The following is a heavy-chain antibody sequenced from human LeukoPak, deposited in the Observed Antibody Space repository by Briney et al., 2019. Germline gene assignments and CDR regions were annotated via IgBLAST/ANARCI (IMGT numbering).Heavy chain of an antibody. V-gene: IGHV3-48*03. CDR3: ARVLGVYSGSYFYYFDY. CDR1: GFTFSSYE. J-gene: IGHJ4*02. Sequence: GGSLRLSCAASGFTFSSYEINWVRQAPGKVLEWVSYISSSGSTIYYADSVKGRFTISRDNAKNSLYLQMNSLRAEDTAVYYCARVLGVYSGSYFYYFDYWGQGTLVTVSS. CDR2: ISSSGSTI. D-gene: IGHD1-26*01.